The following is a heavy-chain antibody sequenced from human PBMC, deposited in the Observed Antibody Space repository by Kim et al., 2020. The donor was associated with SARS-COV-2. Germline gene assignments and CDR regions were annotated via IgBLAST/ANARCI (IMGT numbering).Heavy chain of an antibody. D-gene: IGHD6-19*01. CDR2: ISGSGTTL. J-gene: IGHJ4*02. Sequence: GGSLRLSCTASGFTFSDYYMSWIRQAPGKGLEWVSYISGSGTTLYYANSVKGRFTISRDNAKKSLYLQMNSLRAEDTAVYYCARDASARNTGWYLDAYWGQGTLVSVSS. V-gene: IGHV3-11*04. CDR3: ARDASARNTGWYLDAY. CDR1: GFTFSDYY.